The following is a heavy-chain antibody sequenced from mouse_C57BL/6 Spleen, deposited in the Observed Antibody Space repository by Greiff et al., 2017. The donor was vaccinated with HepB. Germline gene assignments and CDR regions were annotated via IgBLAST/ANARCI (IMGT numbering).Heavy chain of an antibody. V-gene: IGHV3-6*01. CDR2: ISYDGSN. J-gene: IGHJ4*01. CDR1: GYSITSGYY. Sequence: EVKLQESGPGLVKPSQSLSLTCSVTGYSITSGYYWNWIRQFPGNKLEWMGYISYDGSNNYNPSLKNRISITRDTSTNQFFLKLNSVTTEDTATYYCAREGSDAMDYWGQGTSVTVSS. CDR3: AREGSDAMDY.